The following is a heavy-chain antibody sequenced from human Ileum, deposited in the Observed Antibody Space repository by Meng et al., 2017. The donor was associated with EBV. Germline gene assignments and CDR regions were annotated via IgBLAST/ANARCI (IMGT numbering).Heavy chain of an antibody. V-gene: IGHV4-4*02. CDR1: GGSISRSVW. Sequence: QVQLQESGPGLVKPSETLSLTCAVSGGSISRSVWWSWVRQPPGKGLEWIGETSHSGSTNYSPPLKSRVTISLDKSKNQLSLKLNSVTAADTAVYYCASSDYYRSDYWGQGTLVTVPS. J-gene: IGHJ4*02. CDR2: TSHSGST. CDR3: ASSDYYRSDY. D-gene: IGHD3-22*01.